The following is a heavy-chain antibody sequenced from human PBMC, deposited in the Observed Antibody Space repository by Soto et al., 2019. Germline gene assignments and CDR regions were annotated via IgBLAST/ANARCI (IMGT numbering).Heavy chain of an antibody. J-gene: IGHJ4*02. D-gene: IGHD3-22*01. CDR2: IIPIFGTA. V-gene: IGHV1-69*06. CDR1: GGTFSSYA. CDR3: ARGGRYYDSSGYSLDY. Sequence: GASVKVSCKATGGTFSSYAIRWVRQAPGQGLEWMGGIIPIFGTANYAQKFQGRVTITADKSTSTAYMELSSLRSEDTAVYYCARGGRYYDSSGYSLDYWGQGTLVTVSS.